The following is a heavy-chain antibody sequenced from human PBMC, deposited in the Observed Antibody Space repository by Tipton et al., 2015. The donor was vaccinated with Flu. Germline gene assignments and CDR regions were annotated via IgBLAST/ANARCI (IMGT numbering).Heavy chain of an antibody. CDR2: IKQDGSEK. J-gene: IGHJ5*02. D-gene: IGHD3-10*01. V-gene: IGHV3-7*01. CDR1: GFTFSSYW. Sequence: GSLRLSCAASGFTFSSYWMSWVRQAPGKGLEWVANIKQDGSEKYYVDSVKGRFTISRDNAKNSLYLQMNSLRAEDTAVYYCARVGALWFGDPRSWFDPWGQGTLVTVSS. CDR3: ARVGALWFGDPRSWFDP.